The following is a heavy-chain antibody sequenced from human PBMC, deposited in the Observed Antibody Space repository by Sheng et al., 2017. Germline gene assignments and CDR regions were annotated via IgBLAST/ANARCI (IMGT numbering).Heavy chain of an antibody. CDR2: IIPIFGTA. Sequence: QVQLVQSGAEVKKPGSSVKVSCKASGGTFSSYAISWVRQAPGQGLEWMGGIIPIFGTANYAQKFQGRVTITTDESTSTAYMELSSLRSEDTAVYYCAVKGRIRNTIFGVFYYMDVWGKGTTVTVSS. CDR1: GGTFSSYA. V-gene: IGHV1-69*05. D-gene: IGHD3-3*01. CDR3: AVKGRIRNTIFGVFYYMDV. J-gene: IGHJ6*03.